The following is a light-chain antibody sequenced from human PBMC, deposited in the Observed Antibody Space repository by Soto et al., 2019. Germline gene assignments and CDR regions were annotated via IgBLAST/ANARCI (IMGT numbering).Light chain of an antibody. Sequence: EIVMTQSASTLSESTGERATLSCRAGQGVTTNFAWYQQKSGQSPRLLIYDVSNRATGIPARFSGSGYGTDFNPTISSLETEDLAVYYCQQRSNWPRTFGQGTKVDIK. CDR2: DVS. V-gene: IGKV3-11*01. CDR3: QQRSNWPRT. CDR1: QGVTTN. J-gene: IGKJ1*01.